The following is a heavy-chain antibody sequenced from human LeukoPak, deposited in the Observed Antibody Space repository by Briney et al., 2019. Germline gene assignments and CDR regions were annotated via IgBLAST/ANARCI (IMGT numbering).Heavy chain of an antibody. Sequence: GGSLRLSCAASGFTFSSYEMNWVRQAPGKGLEWVSYISSSGSTIYYADSVKGRFTISRDNAKNSLYLQMNSLRAEDTAVYYCAKLCGGDWIDAFDIWGQGTMVTVSS. D-gene: IGHD2-21*02. J-gene: IGHJ3*02. CDR3: AKLCGGDWIDAFDI. CDR2: ISSSGSTI. V-gene: IGHV3-48*03. CDR1: GFTFSSYE.